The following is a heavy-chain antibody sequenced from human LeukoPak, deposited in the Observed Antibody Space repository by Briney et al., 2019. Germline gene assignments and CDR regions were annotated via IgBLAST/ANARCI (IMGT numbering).Heavy chain of an antibody. CDR1: GGSISSYY. J-gene: IGHJ4*02. Sequence: SETLSLTCTVSGGSISSYYWSWIRQPPGKGLGWIGYIYYSGSTNYNPSLKSRVTISVDTSKNQFSLKLSSVTAADTAVYYCAADPGPRRFDYWGRGTLVTVSS. CDR2: IYYSGST. D-gene: IGHD1-14*01. CDR3: AADPGPRRFDY. V-gene: IGHV4-59*01.